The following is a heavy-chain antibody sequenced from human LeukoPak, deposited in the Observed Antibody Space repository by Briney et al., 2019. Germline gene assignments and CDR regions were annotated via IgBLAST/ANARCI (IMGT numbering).Heavy chain of an antibody. J-gene: IGHJ4*02. V-gene: IGHV3-53*01. CDR3: VKGLGFILDY. D-gene: IGHD7-27*01. CDR2: SNPGGPT. CDR1: GFAVSDNF. Sequence: PGGSLELSCVASGFAVSDNFIAWVRQAPGKGLDWVSISNPGGPTHYAESVRGRFTISRDNSKNTVYLQMNSLRAEDTAVYYCVKGLGFILDYWGQGILVTVSS.